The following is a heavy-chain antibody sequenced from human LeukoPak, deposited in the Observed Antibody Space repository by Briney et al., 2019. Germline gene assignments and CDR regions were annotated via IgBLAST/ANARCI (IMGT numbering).Heavy chain of an antibody. V-gene: IGHV3-33*08. D-gene: IGHD3-16*01. CDR1: GFTFSSYA. Sequence: PGGSLRLSCAASGFTFSSYAMHWVRQAPGKGLEWVAVIWYDGSNKYYADSVKGRFTISRDNSKNTLYLQMNSLRAEDTAVYYCARDDGVDAFDIWGQGTMVTVSS. CDR3: ARDDGVDAFDI. J-gene: IGHJ3*02. CDR2: IWYDGSNK.